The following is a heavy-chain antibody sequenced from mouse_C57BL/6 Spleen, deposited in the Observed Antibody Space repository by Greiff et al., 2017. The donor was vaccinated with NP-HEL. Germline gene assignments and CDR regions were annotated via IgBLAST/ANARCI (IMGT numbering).Heavy chain of an antibody. CDR1: GFSLTSYD. CDR3: AKPTMMTGGYVDV. CDR2: IWRGGST. Sequence: VKLVESGPGLVQPSQSLSITCTVSGFSLTSYDVHWVRQSPGKGLEWLGVIWRGGSTDYTAAFMSRLRISQVNSKSQVFFKMNILQADDTAIYYCAKPTMMTGGYVDVWGTGTTVTVSS. J-gene: IGHJ1*03. D-gene: IGHD2-4*01. V-gene: IGHV2-5*01.